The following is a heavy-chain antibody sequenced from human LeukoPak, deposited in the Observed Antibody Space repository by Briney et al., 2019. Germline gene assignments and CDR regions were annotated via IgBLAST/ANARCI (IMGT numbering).Heavy chain of an antibody. J-gene: IGHJ6*02. CDR2: ISYDGNNG. Sequence: PGGSLRLSCAASGFTFSNYGMHWVRQAPGKGLDWVAVISYDGNNGYYADSVKGRFTIARDNSKNTLHLQMNSLRAEDTAVYYCAKLNDNYYYYGMDVWGQGTTVTVSS. V-gene: IGHV3-30*18. D-gene: IGHD1-1*01. CDR1: GFTFSNYG. CDR3: AKLNDNYYYYGMDV.